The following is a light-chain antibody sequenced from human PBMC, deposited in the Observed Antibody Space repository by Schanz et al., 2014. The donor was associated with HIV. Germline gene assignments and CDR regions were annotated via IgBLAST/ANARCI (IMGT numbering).Light chain of an antibody. V-gene: IGLV1-40*01. J-gene: IGLJ2*01. CDR2: GNS. Sequence: QSVLTQPPSVSGAPGQRVTISCTGSSSNIGAGYDVHWYQQLPGTAPKLLIYGNSNRPSGVPDRFSGSKSDNTASLTISGLQPEDDADYYCISYTSDSVVFGGGTKLIVL. CDR3: ISYTSDSVV. CDR1: SSNIGAGYD.